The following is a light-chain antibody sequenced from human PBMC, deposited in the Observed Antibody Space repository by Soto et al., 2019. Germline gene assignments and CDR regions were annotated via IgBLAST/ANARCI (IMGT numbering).Light chain of an antibody. CDR2: GAS. J-gene: IGKJ1*01. V-gene: IGKV3-20*01. Sequence: EIVLTQSPGTLSLSPGERATLYCRASQSVSSSYLAWYQQKPGQAPRLLIYGASSRATGIPDRFSGSGSGTDFTLTISRLEPEDFAVYYCQQYGSSRPWTFGQGTKV. CDR3: QQYGSSRPWT. CDR1: QSVSSSY.